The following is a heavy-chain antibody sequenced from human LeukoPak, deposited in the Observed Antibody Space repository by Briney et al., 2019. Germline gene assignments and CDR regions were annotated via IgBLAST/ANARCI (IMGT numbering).Heavy chain of an antibody. CDR3: AKDRLMKWELRDDAFDI. D-gene: IGHD1-26*01. CDR1: GFTFSSYA. J-gene: IGHJ3*02. Sequence: GGSLRLSCAASGFTFSSYAMSWVRQAPGKGLEWVSAISGSGGSTYYADSVKGRFTISRDNSKNTLYLQMNSLRAEDTAVYYCAKDRLMKWELRDDAFDIWGQGTMVTVSS. CDR2: ISGSGGST. V-gene: IGHV3-23*01.